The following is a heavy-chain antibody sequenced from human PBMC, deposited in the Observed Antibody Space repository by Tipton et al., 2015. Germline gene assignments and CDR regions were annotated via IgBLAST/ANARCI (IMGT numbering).Heavy chain of an antibody. V-gene: IGHV4-59*01. J-gene: IGHJ5*02. D-gene: IGHD5-12*01. CDR3: ARRSTASGPPGRFDP. CDR1: GGSFSDYY. CDR2: IYYSGST. Sequence: TLSLTCTVSGGSFSDYYWSWIRQSPGEGLEWIGYIYYSGSTNYNPSLRSRVAMSMDTSKNQFSLKLSSVTAADTAVYYCARRSTASGPPGRFDPWGQGTLVTVSS.